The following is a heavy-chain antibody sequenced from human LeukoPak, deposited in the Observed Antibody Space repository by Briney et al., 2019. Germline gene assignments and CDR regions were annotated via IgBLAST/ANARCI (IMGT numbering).Heavy chain of an antibody. J-gene: IGHJ6*02. Sequence: SVKVSCKASGGTFSSYAISWVRQAPGQGLEWMGGIIPIFGTANYAQRFQGRVTITADESTSTAYMELSSLRSEDTAVYYCASWDIEVVPAAMSPYYYYYGMDVWGQGTTVTVSS. D-gene: IGHD2-2*01. CDR2: IIPIFGTA. V-gene: IGHV1-69*13. CDR1: GGTFSSYA. CDR3: ASWDIEVVPAAMSPYYYYYGMDV.